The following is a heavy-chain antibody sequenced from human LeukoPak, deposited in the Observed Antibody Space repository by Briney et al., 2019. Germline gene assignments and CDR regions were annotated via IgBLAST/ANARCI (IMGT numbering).Heavy chain of an antibody. D-gene: IGHD3-22*01. CDR1: GGTFISYA. J-gene: IGHJ6*03. V-gene: IGHV1-69*05. CDR3: ASARDSLTFYYYYYYMDV. CDR2: IIPIFGTA. Sequence: GSSVKVSCKASGGTFISYAISWVRQAPGQGLEWMGGIIPIFGTANYAQKFQGRVTMTRDMSTSTVYMELSSLRSEDTAVYYCASARDSLTFYYYYYYMDVWGKGTTVTVSS.